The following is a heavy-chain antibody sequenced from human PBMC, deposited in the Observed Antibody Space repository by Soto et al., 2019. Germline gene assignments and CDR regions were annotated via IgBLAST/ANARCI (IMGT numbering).Heavy chain of an antibody. CDR2: IYYSGST. CDR1: GGSISSYY. Sequence: SETLSLTCTVSGGSISSYYWSWIRQPPGKGLEWIGYIYYSGSTNYNPSLKSRVTISVDTSKNQFSLKLSSVTAADTAVYYCARDRGREQHEPYNWFDPWGQGTLVTVSS. V-gene: IGHV4-59*01. CDR3: ARDRGREQHEPYNWFDP. D-gene: IGHD6-13*01. J-gene: IGHJ5*02.